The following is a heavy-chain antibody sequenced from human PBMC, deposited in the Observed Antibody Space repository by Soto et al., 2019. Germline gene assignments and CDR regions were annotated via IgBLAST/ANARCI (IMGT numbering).Heavy chain of an antibody. Sequence: GGSLRLSCAVSGFTFSSYSMNWVRQVPGKGLEWVSSISSSSSYIYYTDSVKGRFTISRDNAKNSLYLQMNSLGAEDTAVYYCARDRGSWYCYYGMDVWGQGTTVTVSS. CDR3: ARDRGSWYCYYGMDV. J-gene: IGHJ6*02. V-gene: IGHV3-21*01. CDR1: GFTFSSYS. D-gene: IGHD6-13*01. CDR2: ISSSSSYI.